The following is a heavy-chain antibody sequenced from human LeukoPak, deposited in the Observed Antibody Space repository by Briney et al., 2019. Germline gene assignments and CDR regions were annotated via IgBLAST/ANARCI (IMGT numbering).Heavy chain of an antibody. CDR2: TSGSGGST. D-gene: IGHD3-22*01. CDR1: GFSFSTYA. J-gene: IGHJ3*02. Sequence: GGSLRLSCAASGFSFSTYAMNWVRQAPGKGLEWVSATSGSGGSTYYADSVKGRFTTSRDNSKNTLYLQMNSLRVEDTAVYYCAKDMWPYFDSPGPSDIWGQGTMVTVSS. V-gene: IGHV3-23*01. CDR3: AKDMWPYFDSPGPSDI.